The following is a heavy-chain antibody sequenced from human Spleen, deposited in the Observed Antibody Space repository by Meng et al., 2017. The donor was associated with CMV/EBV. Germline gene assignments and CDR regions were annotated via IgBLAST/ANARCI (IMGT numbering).Heavy chain of an antibody. D-gene: IGHD3-3*01. CDR2: INHSGST. CDR1: GGSFSGYY. Sequence: QGQLPQVGAGLLKPSETPSLTCAVYGGSFSGYYWSWIRQPPGKGLEWIGEINHSGSTNYNPSLKSRVTISVDTSKNQFSLKLSSVTAADTAVYYCARGSGERFLEWQQLDYWGQGTLVTVSS. V-gene: IGHV4-34*01. J-gene: IGHJ4*02. CDR3: ARGSGERFLEWQQLDY.